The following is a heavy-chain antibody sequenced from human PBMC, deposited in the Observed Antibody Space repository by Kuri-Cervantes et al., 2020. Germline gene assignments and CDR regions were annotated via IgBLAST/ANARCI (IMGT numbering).Heavy chain of an antibody. Sequence: GESLKISCKGSGYRFTNYWIGWVRQMPGKGLEWMGFIYPGDSETRYSPSFQGQVTMSADKSISTAYLQWSSLKASDTAMYYCARRVGATPGGAFDIWGQGTMVTVSS. CDR1: GYRFTNYW. D-gene: IGHD1-26*01. CDR2: IYPGDSET. J-gene: IGHJ3*02. CDR3: ARRVGATPGGAFDI. V-gene: IGHV5-51*01.